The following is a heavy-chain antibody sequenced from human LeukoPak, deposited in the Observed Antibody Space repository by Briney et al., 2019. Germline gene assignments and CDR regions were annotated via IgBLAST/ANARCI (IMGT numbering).Heavy chain of an antibody. CDR2: MNPNRGNT. V-gene: IGHV1-8*01. D-gene: IGHD3-22*01. Sequence: GASVKFSCKASGYTFTSYDINWVRQATGQGLEWMGWMNPNRGNTGYAQKFQGRVTMTRNTSLSTAYMELSSLRSEDTAVYYWARRYSEAYDSSGYSDYFDYWGQGTLVTVSS. CDR1: GYTFTSYD. J-gene: IGHJ4*02. CDR3: ARRYSEAYDSSGYSDYFDY.